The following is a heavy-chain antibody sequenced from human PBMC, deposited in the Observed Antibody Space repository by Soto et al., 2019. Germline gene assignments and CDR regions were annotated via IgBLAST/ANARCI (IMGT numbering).Heavy chain of an antibody. Sequence: QITLKESGPTLVKPTQTLTLTCTFSGFSLSTSGVGVGWIRQPPGKALEWLALIYWDDDKRYSPSLKSRLTIPXXTXKXXVVLTMTNMDPVDTATYYCAHLEFSSGWYRNWFDPWGQGTLVTVSS. CDR1: GFSLSTSGVG. CDR2: IYWDDDK. D-gene: IGHD6-19*01. J-gene: IGHJ5*02. V-gene: IGHV2-5*02. CDR3: AHLEFSSGWYRNWFDP.